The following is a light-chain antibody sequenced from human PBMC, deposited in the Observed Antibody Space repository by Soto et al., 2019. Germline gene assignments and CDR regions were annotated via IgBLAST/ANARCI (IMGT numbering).Light chain of an antibody. V-gene: IGKV3-20*01. J-gene: IGKJ4*01. CDR3: QHYSSIPPT. Sequence: ESVLTQSPGTLSLSPGERATLSCRASQSVVSSYLAWYQQKPGQAPRLLIYGASSRATGIPDRFSGSGSGTDFTLTISRLEPEDFAVYYCQHYSSIPPTFGGGTKVEI. CDR1: QSVVSSY. CDR2: GAS.